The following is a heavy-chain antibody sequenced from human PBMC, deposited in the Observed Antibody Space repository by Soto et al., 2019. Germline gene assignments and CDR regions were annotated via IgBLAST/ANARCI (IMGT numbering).Heavy chain of an antibody. D-gene: IGHD5-18*01. CDR2: ISGYNGHT. CDR3: ARSRAAIVHSWIDX. J-gene: IGHJ4*02. Sequence: SVKVAFKASGYTFTNYGITWVRQAPGEGLGWIGCISGYNGHTNYQKKVNGRFTITTDTSTSTAYMELRSLRSAETAVFYCARSRAAIVHSWIDXRGQGT. V-gene: IGHV1-18*04. CDR1: GYTFTNYG.